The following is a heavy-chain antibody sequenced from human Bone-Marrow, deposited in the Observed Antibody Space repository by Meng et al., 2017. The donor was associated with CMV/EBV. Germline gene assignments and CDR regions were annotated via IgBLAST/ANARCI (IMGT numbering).Heavy chain of an antibody. D-gene: IGHD3-3*01. CDR1: GGSLSGYY. Sequence: SETLSLTCAVSGGSLSGYYWTWIRQPPGKGLEWIGEVSHRGSTNYNPSLKSRVTMSVDTSKNQFSLKLTSVTAADTALYYCARIPLKFLEPFDDWGQGNLVTGSS. J-gene: IGHJ4*02. CDR3: ARIPLKFLEPFDD. V-gene: IGHV4-34*01. CDR2: VSHRGST.